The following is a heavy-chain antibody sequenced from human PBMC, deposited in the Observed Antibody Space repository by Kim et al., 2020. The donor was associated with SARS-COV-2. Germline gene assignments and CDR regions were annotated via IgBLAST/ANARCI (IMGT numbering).Heavy chain of an antibody. CDR3: NTGCYPDY. D-gene: IGHD1-26*01. CDR1: GLSFSAST. J-gene: IGHJ4*02. CDR2: IRGKADNYAT. V-gene: IGHV3-73*01. Sequence: GGSLRLSCAASGLSFSASTIHWIRQASGKGLDWVGRIRGKADNYATVYAASVKGRFTISRDDSKNTAFLHMNSLKTDDTAVYYCNTGCYPDYWGLGTLV.